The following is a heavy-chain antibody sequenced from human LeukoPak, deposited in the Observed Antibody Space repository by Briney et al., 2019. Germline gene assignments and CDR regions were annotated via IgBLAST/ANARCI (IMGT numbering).Heavy chain of an antibody. D-gene: IGHD2-2*01. CDR2: IYSGGST. Sequence: PGGSLRLSCAASGFTVSSNYMSWVRQAPGKGLEWVSVIYSGGSTYYADSVKGRFTISRDNSKNTLYLQMNSLRAEDTAVYYCAKGADIVVVPAYRPPSPFDYWGQGTLVTVSS. V-gene: IGHV3-66*02. CDR1: GFTVSSNY. J-gene: IGHJ4*02. CDR3: AKGADIVVVPAYRPPSPFDY.